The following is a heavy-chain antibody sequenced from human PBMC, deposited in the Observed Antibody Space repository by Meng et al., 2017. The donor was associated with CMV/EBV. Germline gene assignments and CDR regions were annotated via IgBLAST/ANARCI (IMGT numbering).Heavy chain of an antibody. Sequence: ETRSLTCTVPGGSISSHVWSWIRQPAGKGLEWIGRIYSSGSTNYNPSLKSRVTMSVDTSKNQYSLQLNSVTAADTAVYYCASLGGGYWGQGTLVTVSS. CDR3: ASLGGGY. V-gene: IGHV4-4*07. J-gene: IGHJ4*02. CDR2: IYSSGST. D-gene: IGHD3-16*01. CDR1: GGSISSHV.